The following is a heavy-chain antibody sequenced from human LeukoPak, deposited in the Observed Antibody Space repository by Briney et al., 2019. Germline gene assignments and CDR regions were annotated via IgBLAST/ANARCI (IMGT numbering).Heavy chain of an antibody. CDR3: ARHNSLLIDYVWGSYLDDVFDI. D-gene: IGHD3-16*02. CDR1: GGSFSGYY. CDR2: INHSGST. Sequence: SETLSLTCAVYGGSFSGYYWSWIRQPPGKGLEWIGEINHSGSTNYNPSLKSRVTISVDTSKNQFSLKLSSVTAADTAVYYCARHNSLLIDYVWGSYLDDVFDIWGQGTMVTVSS. J-gene: IGHJ3*02. V-gene: IGHV4-34*01.